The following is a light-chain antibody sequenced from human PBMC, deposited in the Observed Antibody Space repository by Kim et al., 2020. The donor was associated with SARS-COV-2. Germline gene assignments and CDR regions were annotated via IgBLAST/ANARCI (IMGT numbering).Light chain of an antibody. Sequence: QQITTSCTGTSSDVSAYNYVSWFKQLPGKAPQLVIYDVSNRPSGISNRLSGSKSGNTASLTISGLQTEDEADYFCSSYTGTTTLYVFGTGTKVTVL. CDR3: SSYTGTTTLYV. CDR2: DVS. CDR1: SSDVSAYNY. V-gene: IGLV2-14*03. J-gene: IGLJ1*01.